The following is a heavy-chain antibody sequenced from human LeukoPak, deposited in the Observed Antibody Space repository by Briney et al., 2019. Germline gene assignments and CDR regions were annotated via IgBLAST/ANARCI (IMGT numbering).Heavy chain of an antibody. J-gene: IGHJ6*02. D-gene: IGHD1-7*01. CDR2: ISDDGRHN. CDR3: ARAKGELYYYGMDV. Sequence: GGSLRLSCAASGFTFSTYAMNWVRQAPGKGLEWVAVISDDGRHNYYADSVKGRFTISRDNSKSTLYLQMNSLRAEDTAVYYCARAKGELYYYGMDVWGQGTMVTVSS. V-gene: IGHV3-30*04. CDR1: GFTFSTYA.